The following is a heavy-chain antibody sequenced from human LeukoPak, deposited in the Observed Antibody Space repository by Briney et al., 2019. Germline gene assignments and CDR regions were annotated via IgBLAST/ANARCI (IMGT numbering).Heavy chain of an antibody. CDR3: ARDGGSSWYFDY. J-gene: IGHJ4*02. CDR2: INWNGGST. CDR1: GFTFDDYG. V-gene: IGHV3-20*04. Sequence: GGSLRLSCAASGFTFDDYGMSWVRQAPGKGLEWVSGINWNGGSTGYTHSVRGRFTISRDNAKNSLHLQMNSLRAEDTAVYYCARDGGSSWYFDYWGQGTLATVSS. D-gene: IGHD6-13*01.